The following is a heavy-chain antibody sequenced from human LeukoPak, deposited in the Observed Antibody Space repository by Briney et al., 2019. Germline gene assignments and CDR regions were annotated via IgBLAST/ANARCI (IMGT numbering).Heavy chain of an antibody. D-gene: IGHD1-26*01. V-gene: IGHV4-34*01. CDR3: HSGSYYLDY. CDR2: INHSGST. J-gene: IGHJ4*02. CDR1: GGSFSGYY. Sequence: PSETLSLTCAVYGGSFSGYYWSWIRQPPGKGLEWIGEINHSGSTNYNPSLKSRVTLSVDTSKNQFSLKLSSVTAADTAVYYCHSGSYYLDYWGRGTLVTVSS.